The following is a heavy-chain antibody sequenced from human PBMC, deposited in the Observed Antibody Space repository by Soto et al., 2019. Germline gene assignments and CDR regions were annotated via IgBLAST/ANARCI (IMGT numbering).Heavy chain of an antibody. D-gene: IGHD2-15*01. CDR3: ARELGYCSGGSCYRSAFMDV. V-gene: IGHV4-59*01. CDR2: IYYSGST. J-gene: IGHJ6*03. Sequence: SETLSLTCTVSGGSISSYYWSWIRQPPGKGLERIGYIYYSGSTNYNPSLKSRVTISVDTSKNQFSLKLSSVTAADTAVYYCARELGYCSGGSCYRSAFMDVWGKGTTVTVSS. CDR1: GGSISSYY.